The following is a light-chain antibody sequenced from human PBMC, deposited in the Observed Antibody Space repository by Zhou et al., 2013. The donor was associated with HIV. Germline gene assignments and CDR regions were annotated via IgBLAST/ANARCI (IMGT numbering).Light chain of an antibody. CDR2: KVS. Sequence: DIVMSQSPLSLPVTPGEPASISCRSSQSLVYSDGNTYLSWFQQRPGQSPRRLIYKVSSRDSGVPDRFSGSGSQSDFTLNISSVEPEDVAIYFCMQGTHWPPTFGQGTKLDIK. CDR3: MQGTHWPPT. V-gene: IGKV2-30*01. J-gene: IGKJ2*01. CDR1: QSLVYSDGNTY.